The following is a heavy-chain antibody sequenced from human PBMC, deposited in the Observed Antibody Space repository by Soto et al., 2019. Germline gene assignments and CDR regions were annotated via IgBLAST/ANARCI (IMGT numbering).Heavy chain of an antibody. J-gene: IGHJ4*01. CDR1: GFTFSSYA. Sequence: EVQLLESGGGLVQPGGSLRLSCAASGFTFSSYAMSWVRQAPGKGLEWVSAISGSGGSTYYADSVKGRFTISRDNSKNTLYLQMNSLRAEDMAVYYCAKLVIGSFDWLTIYYFDYWGHVTLVTVSS. CDR3: AKLVIGSFDWLTIYYFDY. CDR2: ISGSGGST. D-gene: IGHD3-9*01. V-gene: IGHV3-23*01.